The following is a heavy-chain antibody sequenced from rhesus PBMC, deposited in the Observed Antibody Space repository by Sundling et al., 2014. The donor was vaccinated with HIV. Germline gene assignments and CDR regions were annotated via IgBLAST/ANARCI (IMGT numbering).Heavy chain of an antibody. D-gene: IGHD3-3*01. V-gene: IGHV4-80*01. CDR1: GVSISSYW. J-gene: IGHJ4*01. CDR2: INGNSGST. CDR3: ARVFWTGYYTPYFDY. Sequence: QVQLQESGPGLVKPSETLSLTCSVSGVSISSYWWSWIRQPPGKGLEWIGEINGNSGSTNYNPSLKSRVTISTDTSQSQFSLKLTSLTAADTAVYYCARVFWTGYYTPYFDYWGPGSPGHRLL.